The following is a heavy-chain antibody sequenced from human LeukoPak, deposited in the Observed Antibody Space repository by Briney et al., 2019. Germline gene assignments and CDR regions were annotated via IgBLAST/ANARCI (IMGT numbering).Heavy chain of an antibody. CDR3: ARDPPIRGITGTPNVYYGMDV. D-gene: IGHD1-7*01. J-gene: IGHJ6*02. Sequence: SVKVSCKASGGTFSSYAISWVRRAPGQGLEWMGRIIPIFGIANYAQKFQGRVTITADKSTSTAYMELSSLRSEDTAVYYCARDPPIRGITGTPNVYYGMDVWGQGTTVTVSS. CDR2: IIPIFGIA. V-gene: IGHV1-69*04. CDR1: GGTFSSYA.